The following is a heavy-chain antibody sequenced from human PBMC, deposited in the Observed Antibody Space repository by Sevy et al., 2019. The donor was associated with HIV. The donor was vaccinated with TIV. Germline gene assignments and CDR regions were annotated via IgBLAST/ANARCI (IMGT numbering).Heavy chain of an antibody. Sequence: GGSLRLSCAASRLTFSSSSVNWVRQAPGKGLEWVSYISSSSTTIYYADSVKGRFTISRDNAKNSLYLQMNSLRDEDTAVYYCARGLMGAHYYYGMDVWGQGTTVTVSS. V-gene: IGHV3-48*02. CDR2: ISSSSTTI. J-gene: IGHJ6*02. D-gene: IGHD3-10*01. CDR1: RLTFSSSS. CDR3: ARGLMGAHYYYGMDV.